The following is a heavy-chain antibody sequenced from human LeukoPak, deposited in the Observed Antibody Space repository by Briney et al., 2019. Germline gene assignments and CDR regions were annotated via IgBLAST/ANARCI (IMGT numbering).Heavy chain of an antibody. CDR2: ISGSGGST. V-gene: IGHV3-23*01. Sequence: GGSLRLSCAASGFTFSSYAMSWVRQTPGKGLEWVSAISGSGGSTYYADSVKGRFTISRDNSKNTLYLQMNSLRAEDTAVYYCARDHCTNGVCYPSFDYWGQGTLVTVSS. CDR1: GFTFSSYA. D-gene: IGHD2-8*01. CDR3: ARDHCTNGVCYPSFDY. J-gene: IGHJ4*02.